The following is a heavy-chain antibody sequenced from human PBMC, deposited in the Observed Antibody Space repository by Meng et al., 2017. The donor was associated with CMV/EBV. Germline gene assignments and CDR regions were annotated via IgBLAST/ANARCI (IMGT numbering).Heavy chain of an antibody. Sequence: GESLKISCAASGFTFSSYWMSWVRQAPGKGLERVANIKQDGSEKYYVDSVKGRFTISRDNAKNSLYLQMNSLRAEDTAVYYCARDELYYYDSSGYKFDYWGQGTLVTVSS. J-gene: IGHJ4*02. CDR2: IKQDGSEK. V-gene: IGHV3-7*01. CDR1: GFTFSSYW. CDR3: ARDELYYYDSSGYKFDY. D-gene: IGHD3-22*01.